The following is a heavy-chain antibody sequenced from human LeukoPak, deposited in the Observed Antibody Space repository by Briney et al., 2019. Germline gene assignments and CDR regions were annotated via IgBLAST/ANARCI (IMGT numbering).Heavy chain of an antibody. CDR1: GFTVSSNY. Sequence: PGGSLRLSCAASGFTVSSNYMSWFRQAPGKGLEGFSVIYSGGSTYYAYSVKGRFTISRDNSKNTLYLQMNRLRAEDTAVYYCARDSSHYGDYIGGWFDPWGQGTLVTVSS. J-gene: IGHJ5*02. D-gene: IGHD4-17*01. CDR2: IYSGGST. V-gene: IGHV3-66*01. CDR3: ARDSSHYGDYIGGWFDP.